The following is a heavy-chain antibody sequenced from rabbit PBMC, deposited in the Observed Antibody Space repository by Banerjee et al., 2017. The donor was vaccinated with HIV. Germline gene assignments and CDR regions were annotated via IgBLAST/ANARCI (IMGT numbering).Heavy chain of an antibody. J-gene: IGHJ4*01. V-gene: IGHV1S40*01. CDR3: ARERGDDYSDWNFNL. Sequence: QSLEESGGDLVTPGGTLTLTCTASGFTISSYHMCWVRQAPGKGLEWIACIYVGSSGSTYYANWAKGRFTISKTSSTAVTLQMTSLTAADTATYFCARERGDDYSDWNFNLWGPGTLVTVS. CDR1: GFTISSYH. CDR2: IYVGSSGST. D-gene: IGHD2-1*01.